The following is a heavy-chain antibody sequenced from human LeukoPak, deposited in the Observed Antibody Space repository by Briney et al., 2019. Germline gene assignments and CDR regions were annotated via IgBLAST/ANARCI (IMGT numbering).Heavy chain of an antibody. J-gene: IGHJ4*02. CDR2: IYYSGST. Sequence: SETLSLTCTISGGSISSGDYYWSWIRQPPGKGLEWIGYIYYSGSTYYNPSLKSRVTISVDTSKNQFSLKLSSVTAADTAVYYCARSQWLLIMDYWGQGTLVTVSS. D-gene: IGHD6-19*01. V-gene: IGHV4-30-4*01. CDR1: GGSISSGDYY. CDR3: ARSQWLLIMDY.